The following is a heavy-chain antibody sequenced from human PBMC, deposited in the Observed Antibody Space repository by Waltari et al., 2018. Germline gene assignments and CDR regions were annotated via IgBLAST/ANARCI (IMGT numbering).Heavy chain of an antibody. V-gene: IGHV5-51*01. Sequence: EVRLEQSGAEVKKPGESLKISCKASGYNLLDYWIGWVRQIPGKGPEWMGIIYPGDSDIRVSPSFQGQVTRSADKAISTAYLQWSSRKASDTAMYYCATVKAVAGMEYYVDYWGQGTLVTVSS. J-gene: IGHJ4*02. D-gene: IGHD6-19*01. CDR2: IYPGDSDI. CDR3: ATVKAVAGMEYYVDY. CDR1: GYNLLDYW.